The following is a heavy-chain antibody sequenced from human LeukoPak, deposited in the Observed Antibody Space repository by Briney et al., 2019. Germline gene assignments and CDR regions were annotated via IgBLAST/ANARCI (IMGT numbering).Heavy chain of an antibody. Sequence: SETLSLTCAVSGYSISSGYHWGWIRQPPGKGLEWIGSIYHSGSTYYNPSLKSRVTISVDTSKNQFSLKLSSVTAADTAVYYCAGNLEWTNYYYYMDVWGKGTTVTVSS. J-gene: IGHJ6*03. CDR2: IYHSGST. CDR1: GYSISSGYH. CDR3: AGNLEWTNYYYYMDV. D-gene: IGHD3-3*01. V-gene: IGHV4-38-2*01.